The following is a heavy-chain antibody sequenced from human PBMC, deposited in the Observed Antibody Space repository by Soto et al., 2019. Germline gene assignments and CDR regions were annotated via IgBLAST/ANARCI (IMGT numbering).Heavy chain of an antibody. V-gene: IGHV1-18*01. J-gene: IGHJ6*02. CDR2: ISAYNGNT. CDR3: ARDLLYSSIREGV. CDR1: GYPFTSYV. Sequence: QVQLVKSGAEVKKPGAPVKVSCKASGYPFTSYVISWVGQAPGKGLEWMGWISAYNGNTNYAQKLQGRVTMTTDTSTSTAYMELRSLRSDDTAVYYCARDLLYSSIREGVWGQGTMVTVSS. D-gene: IGHD6-13*01.